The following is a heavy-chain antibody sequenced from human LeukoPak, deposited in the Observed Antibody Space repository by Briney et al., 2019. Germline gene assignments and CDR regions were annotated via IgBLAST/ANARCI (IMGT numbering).Heavy chain of an antibody. CDR2: ISGSGGST. Sequence: PGGTLRLSCAASGFTFSSYGMSWVRQAPGKGLEWVSAISGSGGSTYYADSVKGRFTISRDNSKNTLYLQMNSLRAEDTAVYYCAKVGHYYDSSEAYWGQGTLVTVSS. V-gene: IGHV3-23*01. J-gene: IGHJ4*02. D-gene: IGHD3-22*01. CDR1: GFTFSSYG. CDR3: AKVGHYYDSSEAY.